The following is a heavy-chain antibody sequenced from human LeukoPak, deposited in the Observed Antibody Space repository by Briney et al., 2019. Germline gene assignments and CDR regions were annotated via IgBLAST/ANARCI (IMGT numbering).Heavy chain of an antibody. J-gene: IGHJ4*02. D-gene: IGHD2-21*02. CDR2: INSSGGST. CDR1: GYTFTSYY. CDR3: ARGGVFGCGGDCFFDY. Sequence: GAPVKVSCKASGYTFTSYYMHWVRQAPGQGLEWLGIINSSGGSTNYAQKFQGRVTMTRGTSTSTVYMELSSLRSEDTAVYYCARGGVFGCGGDCFFDYWGQGTLVTVSS. V-gene: IGHV1-46*01.